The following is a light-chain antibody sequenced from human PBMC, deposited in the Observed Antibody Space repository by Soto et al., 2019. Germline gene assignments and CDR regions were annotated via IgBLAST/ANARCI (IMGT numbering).Light chain of an antibody. CDR2: DAS. CDR1: QSISSW. Sequence: DIKMTQSPSMLSASVGDRVXXXXXASQSISSWLAWYQQKPGKAPKLLIFDASSLESGGPSRFNGSGSGTEFTLTISSLQPDEFATYYCQQTSSFXLTFGGGTKVDIK. V-gene: IGKV1-5*01. CDR3: QQTSSFXLT. J-gene: IGKJ4*01.